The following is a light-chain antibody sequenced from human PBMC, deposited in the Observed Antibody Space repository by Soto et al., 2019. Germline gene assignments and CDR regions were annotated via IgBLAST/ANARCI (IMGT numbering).Light chain of an antibody. J-gene: IGLJ1*01. CDR1: SSDVGGYNY. V-gene: IGLV2-14*01. CDR3: SSYTSSSTLLYV. CDR2: EVS. Sequence: QSVLTQPASVSGSPGQSITISCTGTSSDVGGYNYVSWYKQHPGKAPKLMSYEVSNRPSGVSNRFSGSKSGNTASLTISGLQAEDEDDYYCSSYTSSSTLLYVVGTGTKLTVL.